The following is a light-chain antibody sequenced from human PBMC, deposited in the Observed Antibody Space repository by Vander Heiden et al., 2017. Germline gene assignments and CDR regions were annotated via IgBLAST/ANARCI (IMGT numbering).Light chain of an antibody. CDR1: QSISSW. CDR2: KAS. CDR3: QQDNSYSVT. J-gene: IGKJ1*01. V-gene: IGKV1-5*03. Sequence: DIQMTQSPSTLSASVGDRVTITCRASQSISSWLAWYQQKPGKAPKLLIYKASSLESGVPSRFSGSGPGTEFTLTISSLQPDDFATYYCQQDNSYSVTFGQGTKVEIK.